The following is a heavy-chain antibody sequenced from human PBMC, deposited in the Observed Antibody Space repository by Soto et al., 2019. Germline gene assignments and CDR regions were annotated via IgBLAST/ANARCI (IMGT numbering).Heavy chain of an antibody. D-gene: IGHD5-12*01. CDR3: ARVDIVTTNWFDP. J-gene: IGHJ5*02. CDR1: GGSFSGYY. Sequence: TSETLSLTCAVYGGSFSGYYWSWIRQPPGKGLEWIGEINHSGYTNHNPSLKSRVTISVDTSKNQFSLKLSSVTAADTAVYYCARVDIVTTNWFDPWGQGTLVTVSS. V-gene: IGHV4-34*01. CDR2: INHSGYT.